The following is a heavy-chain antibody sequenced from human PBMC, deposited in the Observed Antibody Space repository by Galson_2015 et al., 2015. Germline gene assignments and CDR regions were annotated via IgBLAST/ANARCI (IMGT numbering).Heavy chain of an antibody. Sequence: SVKVSCKASDYTFTTYGFSWVRQAPEQGLEWMGWISGYNGNTNYAQKLQGRVTMTTDTPTSTAYMELRSLRSDDTAVYYCARGPRYCSTTSCFADFYYMDVWGKGTTITVSS. CDR3: ARGPRYCSTTSCFADFYYMDV. J-gene: IGHJ6*03. D-gene: IGHD2-2*01. CDR1: DYTFTTYG. CDR2: ISGYNGNT. V-gene: IGHV1-18*01.